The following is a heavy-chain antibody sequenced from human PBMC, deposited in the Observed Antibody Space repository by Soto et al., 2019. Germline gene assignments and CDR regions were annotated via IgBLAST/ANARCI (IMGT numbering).Heavy chain of an antibody. D-gene: IGHD2-2*01. Sequence: ASVKVSCKVSGYTLTELSMHLVRQAPGKGLEWMGGFDPEDGETIYAQKFQGRVTMTEDTSTDTAYMELSSLRSEDTAVYYCATVGCSSTSCRNWFDPWGQGTLVTVSS. CDR2: FDPEDGET. J-gene: IGHJ5*02. CDR1: GYTLTELS. CDR3: ATVGCSSTSCRNWFDP. V-gene: IGHV1-24*01.